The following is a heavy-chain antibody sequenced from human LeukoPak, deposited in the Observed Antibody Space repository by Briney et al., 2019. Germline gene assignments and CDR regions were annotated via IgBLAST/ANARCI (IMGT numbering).Heavy chain of an antibody. V-gene: IGHV3-30*02. D-gene: IGHD2-2*01. J-gene: IGHJ3*02. CDR3: ASYCSSTSCFQPYAFDI. CDR2: IRYDGSNK. CDR1: GFTFSSYG. Sequence: GSLRLSCAASGFTFSSYGMHWVRQAPGKGLEWVAFIRYDGSNKYYADSVKGRFTISRDNSKNTLYLQMNSLRAADTAVYYCASYCSSTSCFQPYAFDIWGQGTMVTVSS.